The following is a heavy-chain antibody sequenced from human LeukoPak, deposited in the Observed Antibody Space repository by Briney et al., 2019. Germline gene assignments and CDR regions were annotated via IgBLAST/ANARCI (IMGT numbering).Heavy chain of an antibody. CDR3: AKLMNYYDSSGYHYGAFDI. D-gene: IGHD3-22*01. V-gene: IGHV3-30*02. J-gene: IGHJ3*02. CDR1: GFTFSSYG. CDR2: IRYDGSNK. Sequence: GGSLRLSCAASGFTFSSYGMHWVRQAPGKGLEWVAFIRYDGSNKYYADSVKGRFTISRDNSKNTLYLQMNSLRAEDTAVYYCAKLMNYYDSSGYHYGAFDIWGQGTMVTVSS.